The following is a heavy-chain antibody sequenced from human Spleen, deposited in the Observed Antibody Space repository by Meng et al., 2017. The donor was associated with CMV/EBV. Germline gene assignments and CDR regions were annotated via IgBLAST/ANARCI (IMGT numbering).Heavy chain of an antibody. J-gene: IGHJ6*02. CDR3: ARDRLGGMDV. CDR2: IYYSGST. Sequence: SETLSLTCTVSGGSVCSGSYCWSWIRQPPGKGLEWIGYIYYSGSTNYNPSLKSRVTISVDTSKNQFSLKLSSVTAADTAVYYCARDRLGGMDVWGQGTTVTVSS. CDR1: GGSVCSGSYC. D-gene: IGHD6-6*01. V-gene: IGHV4-61*01.